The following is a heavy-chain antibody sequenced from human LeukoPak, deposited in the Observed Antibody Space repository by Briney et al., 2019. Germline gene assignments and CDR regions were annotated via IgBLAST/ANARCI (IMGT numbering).Heavy chain of an antibody. J-gene: IGHJ6*02. CDR1: GFTFSNAW. V-gene: IGHV3-15*07. Sequence: GGSLRLSCAASGFTFSNAWMNWVRQAPGKGLEWVGRIKGKAYGGTIDYAAPVKGRYTISRDDSKNTLYLQMNSLKTEDTAVYYCTTDYGSSISSYYYYGMDVWGQGTTVTVSS. D-gene: IGHD2-21*01. CDR2: IKGKAYGGTI. CDR3: TTDYGSSISSYYYYGMDV.